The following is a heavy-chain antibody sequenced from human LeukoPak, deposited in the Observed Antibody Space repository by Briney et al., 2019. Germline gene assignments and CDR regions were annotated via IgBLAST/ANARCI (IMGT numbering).Heavy chain of an antibody. D-gene: IGHD1/OR15-1a*01. Sequence: ASVKVSCKASGGTFSSYAISWVRQAPGQGLEWMGRIIPILGIANYAQKFQGRATITADKSTSTAYMELSSLRSEDTAVYYCARDIPTGTIQTYYYYGMDVWGQGTTVTVSS. CDR1: GGTFSSYA. CDR2: IIPILGIA. CDR3: ARDIPTGTIQTYYYYGMDV. V-gene: IGHV1-69*04. J-gene: IGHJ6*02.